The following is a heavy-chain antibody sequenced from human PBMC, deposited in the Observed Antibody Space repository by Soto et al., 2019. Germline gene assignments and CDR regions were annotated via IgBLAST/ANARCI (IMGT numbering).Heavy chain of an antibody. CDR2: VSGSGDNT. V-gene: IGHV3-23*01. D-gene: IGHD4-17*01. Sequence: EVQLLESGGGLVQPGGSLRLSCAASGFTFSSYAMSWVRQAPGKGLEWVSAVSGSGDNTYYTDSVKGRFTISRDNFKNTLYLQMNSLRAEDTAVYYCAKDRPMPTVTTRVDYWGQGTLVTVSS. CDR1: GFTFSSYA. CDR3: AKDRPMPTVTTRVDY. J-gene: IGHJ4*02.